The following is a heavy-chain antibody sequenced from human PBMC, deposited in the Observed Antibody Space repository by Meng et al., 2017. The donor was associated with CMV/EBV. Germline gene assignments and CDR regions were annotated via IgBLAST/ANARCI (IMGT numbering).Heavy chain of an antibody. CDR2: INHSGST. Sequence: SETLSLTCAVYGGSFSGYYWSWIRQPPGKGLEWIGAINHSGSTNYNPSLKSRVTISVDTSKNQFSLKLSSVTAADTAVYYCARASVNIGYCSSTSCYLYYYYGMDVWGQGTTVTVSS. V-gene: IGHV4-34*01. J-gene: IGHJ6*02. CDR1: GGSFSGYY. CDR3: ARASVNIGYCSSTSCYLYYYYGMDV. D-gene: IGHD2-2*01.